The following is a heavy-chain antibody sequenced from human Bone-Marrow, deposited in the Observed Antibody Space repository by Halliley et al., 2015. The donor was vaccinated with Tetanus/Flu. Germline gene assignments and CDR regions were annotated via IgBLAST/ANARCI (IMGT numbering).Heavy chain of an antibody. J-gene: IGHJ4*02. V-gene: IGHV5-51*01. Sequence: QLVQSGAEVKKPGESLKISCKGSGYTLTNYWIGWVRQMPGKGLEWMGIIYPGDSDTTYSPSFQGQITISVDKSISTAYLQWSSLKASDTAMYYCARSLLGYSYGYYFDYWGQGTLVTVSS. D-gene: IGHD5-18*01. CDR2: IYPGDSDT. CDR3: ARSLLGYSYGYYFDY. CDR1: GYTLTNYW.